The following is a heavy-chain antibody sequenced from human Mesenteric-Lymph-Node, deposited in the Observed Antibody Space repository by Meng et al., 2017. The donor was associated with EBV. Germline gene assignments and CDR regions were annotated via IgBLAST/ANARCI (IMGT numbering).Heavy chain of an antibody. D-gene: IGHD1-20*01. Sequence: GQLQEGGPGLVKPSETLSLTCSVSGGSVSSGSYYWSWIRQPPGKGLEWIGYIYRTGSTDYNPSLNSRVSISIDTSKNQFSLRLTSVTAADTAVYYCARDSGITVTNSFDYWGQGALVTVSS. CDR2: IYRTGST. CDR1: GGSVSSGSYY. J-gene: IGHJ4*02. CDR3: ARDSGITVTNSFDY. V-gene: IGHV4-61*01.